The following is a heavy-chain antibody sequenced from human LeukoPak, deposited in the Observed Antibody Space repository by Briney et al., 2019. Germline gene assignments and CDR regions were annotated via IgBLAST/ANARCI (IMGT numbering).Heavy chain of an antibody. CDR1: GFTLTGYW. D-gene: IGHD4-17*01. CDR2: INGDGGDT. V-gene: IGHV3-74*01. CDR3: ARGKYGDFDS. J-gene: IGHJ4*02. Sequence: GGSLRPSCTASGFTLTGYWMHWVRQAPGTGLVWVSRINGDGGDTGYADSVKGRFTTFRDNAKSTLYLQMNSLRAEDTAVYYCARGKYGDFDSWGQGILVTVSS.